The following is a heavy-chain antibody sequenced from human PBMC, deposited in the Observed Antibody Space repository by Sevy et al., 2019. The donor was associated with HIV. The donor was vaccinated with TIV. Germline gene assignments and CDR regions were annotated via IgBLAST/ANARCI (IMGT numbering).Heavy chain of an antibody. J-gene: IGHJ6*02. CDR1: GFTFSSYE. V-gene: IGHV3-48*03. Sequence: GGSLRLSCAASGFTFSSYEMNWVRQAPGKGLEWVSYISSSGSTIYYADSVKGRFTISRDNATNSLYLQMNSLRAEDTAVYYCARENPGYYYYGMDVWGQGTTVTVSS. CDR3: ARENPGYYYYGMDV. CDR2: ISSSGSTI.